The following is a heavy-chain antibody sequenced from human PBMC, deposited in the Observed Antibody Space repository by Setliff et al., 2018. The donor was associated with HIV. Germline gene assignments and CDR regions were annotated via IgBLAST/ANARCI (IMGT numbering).Heavy chain of an antibody. J-gene: IGHJ4*02. V-gene: IGHV3-23*03. CDR1: GFTFSSYA. CDR3: AKDAIGKYDYFDL. Sequence: PGGSLRLSCEASGFTFSSYAMNWVRQAPGKGLEWVSVIYSGGSSTYYADSVRGRFTISRDNSKNTLYLQMNRLRAEDTAVYYCAKDAIGKYDYFDLWGQGTLVTVSS. CDR2: IYSGGSST.